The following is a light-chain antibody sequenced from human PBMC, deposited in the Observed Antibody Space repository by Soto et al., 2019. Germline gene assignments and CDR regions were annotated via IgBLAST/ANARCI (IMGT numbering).Light chain of an antibody. J-gene: IGKJ4*01. CDR1: QRVRNY. CDR3: QQRANWPPLT. CDR2: DAS. Sequence: EIVLTQSPATLSLSQGERATPSCRASQRVRNYLGWYQQRPGQAPRLLIYDASNRATGTPARFSGSGSGTDFTLTISSLEPEDFAIYYCQQRANWPPLTFGGGTKVEMK. V-gene: IGKV3-11*01.